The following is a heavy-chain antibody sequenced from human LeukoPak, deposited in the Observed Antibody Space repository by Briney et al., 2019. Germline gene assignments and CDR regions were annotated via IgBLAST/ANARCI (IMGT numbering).Heavy chain of an antibody. J-gene: IGHJ4*02. CDR1: GFTFSGSA. CDR2: IRSKANSYAT. V-gene: IGHV3-73*01. Sequence: PGGSLRLSCAASGFTFSGSAMHWVHQASGKGLEWVGRIRSKANSYATAYAASVKGRFTISRDDSKNTAYLQMNSLKTEDTAVYYCTRRDSGSYYWGQGTLVTVSS. D-gene: IGHD1-26*01. CDR3: TRRDSGSYY.